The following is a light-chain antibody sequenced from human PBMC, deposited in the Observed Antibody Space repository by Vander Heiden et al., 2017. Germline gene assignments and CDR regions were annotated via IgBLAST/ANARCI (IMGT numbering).Light chain of an antibody. CDR3: QQRSNWPLT. CDR2: DAS. Sequence: VFTQSPATLSSSPGERATLTCRASQSVSSYLAWYQQKPGQAPRLLIYDASTRATGIPARFSGSGSGTDFTLTISSLEPEDFAVYYCQQRSNWPLTFGPGTKVEIK. J-gene: IGKJ3*01. CDR1: QSVSSY. V-gene: IGKV3-11*01.